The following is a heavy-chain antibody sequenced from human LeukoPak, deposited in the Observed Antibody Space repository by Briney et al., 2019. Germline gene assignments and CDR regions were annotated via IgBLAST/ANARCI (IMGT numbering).Heavy chain of an antibody. CDR3: ARQRDYADYLDAFDI. CDR1: GGSIGSYY. CDR2: IYVSGST. V-gene: IGHV4-59*08. Sequence: SETLSLTCTVSGGSIGSYYWSWIRQPPGKGLEWIGFIYVSGSTNYKPSLKSRLTISQDTSKNQFSLKLSSVTAADTAVYYCARQRDYADYLDAFDIWGQGTMVTVSS. J-gene: IGHJ3*02. D-gene: IGHD4-17*01.